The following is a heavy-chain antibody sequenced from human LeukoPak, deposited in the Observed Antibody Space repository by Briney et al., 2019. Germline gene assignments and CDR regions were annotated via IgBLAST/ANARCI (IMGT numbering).Heavy chain of an antibody. J-gene: IGHJ6*03. Sequence: PSETLSLTCTVSGYSISSGYYWGWIRQPPGKGLEWIGSIYHSGSTYYNPSLKSRVTISVDTSKNQFSLKLSSVTAADTAVYYCARAAEYYYYYYYMDVWGKGTTVTVSS. CDR3: ARAAEYYYYYYYMDV. CDR1: GYSISSGYY. V-gene: IGHV4-38-2*02. CDR2: IYHSGST.